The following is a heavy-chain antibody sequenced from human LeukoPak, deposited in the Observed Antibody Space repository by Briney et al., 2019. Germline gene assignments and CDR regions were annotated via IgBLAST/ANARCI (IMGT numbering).Heavy chain of an antibody. CDR3: AKEKPPQAYFDY. Sequence: GGSLRLSCAASGFTFSSYAMHWVRQAPGKGLEWVAVISYDESNKYYAGSVKGRFTISRDNSKNTLYLQMNSLRAEDTAVYYCAKEKPPQAYFDYWGQGTLVTVSS. J-gene: IGHJ4*02. CDR2: ISYDESNK. CDR1: GFTFSSYA. V-gene: IGHV3-30*01.